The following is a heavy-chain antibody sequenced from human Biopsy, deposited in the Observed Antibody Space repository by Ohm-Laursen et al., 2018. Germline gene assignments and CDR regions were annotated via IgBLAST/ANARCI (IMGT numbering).Heavy chain of an antibody. CDR2: IYFTGRT. V-gene: IGHV4-59*12. CDR1: GGPIDSYY. D-gene: IGHD5-12*01. CDR3: ARLGSGDYFPTFFDF. Sequence: GTLSLTCTVSGGPIDSYYWSWIRQPPGKALEWIGYIYFTGRTSYNPSLKSRVTMSVNTSKKQFSLRLSSVTAADTAVYYCARLGSGDYFPTFFDFWGQGALVTVSS. J-gene: IGHJ4*02.